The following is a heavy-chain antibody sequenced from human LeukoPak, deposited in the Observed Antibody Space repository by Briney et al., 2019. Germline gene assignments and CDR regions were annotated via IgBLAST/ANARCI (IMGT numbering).Heavy chain of an antibody. J-gene: IGHJ4*02. D-gene: IGHD6-19*01. CDR3: AKVGGQWLVHTHFDY. Sequence: GRSLRLSCAASGFTFSSYGMHWVRRAPGKGLEWVAVISYDGSNKYYADSVKGRFTISRDNSKNTLYLQMNSLRAEDTAVYYCAKVGGQWLVHTHFDYWGQGTLVTVSS. V-gene: IGHV3-30*18. CDR2: ISYDGSNK. CDR1: GFTFSSYG.